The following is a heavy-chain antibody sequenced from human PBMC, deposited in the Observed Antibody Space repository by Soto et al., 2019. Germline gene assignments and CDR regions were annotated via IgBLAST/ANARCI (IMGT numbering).Heavy chain of an antibody. CDR1: GGSIGRGGYY. V-gene: IGHV4-31*03. J-gene: IGHJ5*02. CDR2: IYYSGST. D-gene: IGHD2-21*01. Sequence: ASEALSLTCTVSGGSIGRGGYYWSWIRQHPGKGLEWIGYIYYSGSTYYNPSLKSRVTISVDTSKNQFSLKLSSVTAADTAVYYCARGVVVVNAKRLNWFDPWGQGTLVTVSS. CDR3: ARGVVVVNAKRLNWFDP.